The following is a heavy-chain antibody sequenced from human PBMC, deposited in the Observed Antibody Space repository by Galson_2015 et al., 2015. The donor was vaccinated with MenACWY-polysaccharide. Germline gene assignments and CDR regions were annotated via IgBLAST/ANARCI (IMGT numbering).Heavy chain of an antibody. Sequence: SVKVSCKASGYTFTDYNMYWVRQAPGQGLEWMGWINPDSGDTKSAQKFQGRVTMTRDVSIRTAYMELSWLRSDDTAVYYCTRGVLAVARVPTSGSNDFWGQGTLVTVSS. CDR3: TRGVLAVARVPTSGSNDF. D-gene: IGHD6-19*01. J-gene: IGHJ4*02. CDR1: GYTFTDYN. V-gene: IGHV1-2*02. CDR2: INPDSGDT.